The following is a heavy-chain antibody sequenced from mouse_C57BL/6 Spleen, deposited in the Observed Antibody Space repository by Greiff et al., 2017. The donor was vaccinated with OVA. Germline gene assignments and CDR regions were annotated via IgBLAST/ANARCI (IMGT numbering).Heavy chain of an antibody. V-gene: IGHV5-12*01. CDR1: GFTFSDYY. J-gene: IGHJ3*01. D-gene: IGHD2-4*01. CDR3: ARVEDYDYDAWFAY. Sequence: EVMLVESGGGLVQPGGSLKLSCAASGFTFSDYYMYWVSQTPEKRLEWVANISTGGGSTSYPDTVKGRFTISRDTAKHTLYLQMSRLQSEDTAMYYCARVEDYDYDAWFAYWGQGTLVTVSA. CDR2: ISTGGGST.